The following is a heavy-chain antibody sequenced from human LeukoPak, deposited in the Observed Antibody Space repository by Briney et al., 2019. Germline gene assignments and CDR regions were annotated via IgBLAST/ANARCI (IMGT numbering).Heavy chain of an antibody. CDR3: ARGTNWNHGAFDI. CDR1: GYTLTELS. J-gene: IGHJ3*02. V-gene: IGHV1-24*01. CDR2: FDPEDGET. D-gene: IGHD1-14*01. Sequence: GASVKVSCKVSGYTLTELSMHWVRQAPVKGLEWMGGFDPEDGETIYAQKFQGRVTITTDESTSTAYMELSSLRSEDTAVYYCARGTNWNHGAFDIWGQGTMVTVSS.